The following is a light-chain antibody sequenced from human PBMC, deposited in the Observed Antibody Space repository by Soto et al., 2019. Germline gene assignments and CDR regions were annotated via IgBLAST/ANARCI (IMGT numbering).Light chain of an antibody. J-gene: IGKJ1*01. V-gene: IGKV1-5*03. CDR3: QNYNSYSEE. CDR2: KAS. CDR1: QTISSW. Sequence: DIQITQSPSTLSGSVGDRVTITCRASQTISSWLAWYQQKPGKAPKLLIYKASTLKSGVPSRFSGSGSGTEFTLTISSLQPDDLATYYCQNYNSYSEEFGQGTKVDI.